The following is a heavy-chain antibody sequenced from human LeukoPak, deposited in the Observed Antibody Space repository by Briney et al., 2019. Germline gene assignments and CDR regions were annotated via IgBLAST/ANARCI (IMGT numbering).Heavy chain of an antibody. J-gene: IGHJ3*02. CDR2: INPNSGGT. Sequence: ASVKVSCKASGYTFTGYYIHWVRQAPGQGLEWMGWINPNSGGTNYAQKFQGRVTMTRDTSISTAYMELSRLRSDDTAEYYCASLLWFGESLGGDAFDIWGQGTMVTVSS. CDR3: ASLLWFGESLGGDAFDI. CDR1: GYTFTGYY. V-gene: IGHV1-2*02. D-gene: IGHD3-10*01.